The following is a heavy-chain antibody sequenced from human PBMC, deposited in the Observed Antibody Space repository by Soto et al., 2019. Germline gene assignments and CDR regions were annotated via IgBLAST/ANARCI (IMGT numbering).Heavy chain of an antibody. CDR2: INYSGST. V-gene: IGHV4-39*01. J-gene: IGHJ4*02. D-gene: IGHD1-7*01. Sequence: QLQLQESGPGLVKPSETLSLTCTVYGDYISSSGHYWGWIRQPPGKGLEWIGSINYSGSTYYHPSLESRVTLSAATSKNQFSLKLSSVTAADTAVYYCARHGNFYYFDYWGQGTLVSVSS. CDR1: GDYISSSGHY. CDR3: ARHGNFYYFDY.